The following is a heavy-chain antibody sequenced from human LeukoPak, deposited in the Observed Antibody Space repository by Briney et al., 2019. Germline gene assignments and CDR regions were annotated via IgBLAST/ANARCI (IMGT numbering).Heavy chain of an antibody. Sequence: GASVKVSCKASGYTFTSYDINWVRQATGQGLEWMGWMNPNSGNTGYAQKFQGRVTMTRNTSISTAYMELSILRSEDTAVYHCARTIRITMVRGVIGYYYMDVWGKGTTVTVSS. CDR1: GYTFTSYD. V-gene: IGHV1-8*01. D-gene: IGHD3-10*01. CDR3: ARTIRITMVRGVIGYYYMDV. J-gene: IGHJ6*03. CDR2: MNPNSGNT.